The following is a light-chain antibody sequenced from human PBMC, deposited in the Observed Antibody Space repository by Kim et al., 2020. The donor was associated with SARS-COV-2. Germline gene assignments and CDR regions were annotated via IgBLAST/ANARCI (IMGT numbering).Light chain of an antibody. CDR3: QQSYSSPPP. CDR2: GAS. V-gene: IGKV1-39*01. J-gene: IGKJ1*01. CDR1: QSISRH. Sequence: PSPSSLSASIGDRVTITCRASQSISRHFNWYQKRPGEAPKLLIYGASNLQSGVPSRFSGSGSGTDFTLTISSLQPEDFATYSCQQSYSSPPPFGQGTKLDIK.